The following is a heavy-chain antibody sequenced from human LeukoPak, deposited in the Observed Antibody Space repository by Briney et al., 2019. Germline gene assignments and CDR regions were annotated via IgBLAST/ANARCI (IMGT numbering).Heavy chain of an antibody. CDR1: GFTFSSYS. V-gene: IGHV3-21*01. CDR3: AKDLRGFLDSPWFDP. CDR2: ISSSSSYI. J-gene: IGHJ5*02. Sequence: KSGGSLRLSCAASGFTFSSYSMNWVRQAPGKGLEWVSSISSSSSYIYYADSVKGRFTISRDNAKNSLYLQMNSLRAEDTAVYYCAKDLRGFLDSPWFDPWGQGTLVTVSS. D-gene: IGHD3-22*01.